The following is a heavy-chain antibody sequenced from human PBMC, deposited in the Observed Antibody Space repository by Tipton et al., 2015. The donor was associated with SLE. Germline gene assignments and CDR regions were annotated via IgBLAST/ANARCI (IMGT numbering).Heavy chain of an antibody. V-gene: IGHV4-31*03. Sequence: TLSLTCTVSGGSISSGGYSWSWIRQHPGKGLEWIGYIYYSGGTYYNPSLKSRVTISVDRSESQFSLKLSSVTAADTAVYYCARGGYCSGGYCYPFEYWGQGTLVTVSS. CDR2: IYYSGGT. J-gene: IGHJ4*02. D-gene: IGHD2-15*01. CDR1: GGSISSGGYS. CDR3: ARGGYCSGGYCYPFEY.